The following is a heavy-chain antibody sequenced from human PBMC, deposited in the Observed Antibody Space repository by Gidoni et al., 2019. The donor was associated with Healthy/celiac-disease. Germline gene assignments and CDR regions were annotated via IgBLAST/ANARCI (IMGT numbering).Heavy chain of an antibody. CDR2: IPYDGSNK. CDR3: AKDPGFGYGGVDNWFDP. Sequence: QVQLVESGGRVVQPGMSLTISCAASAFPFSSYGMHWVRQAPGKGLAWVAVIPYDGSNKYYAESVKGRFTISRDNSKNTLYLQMNSMRAEDTAVYYCAKDPGFGYGGVDNWFDPWGQGTLVTVSS. CDR1: AFPFSSYG. V-gene: IGHV3-30*18. D-gene: IGHD3-3*01. J-gene: IGHJ5*02.